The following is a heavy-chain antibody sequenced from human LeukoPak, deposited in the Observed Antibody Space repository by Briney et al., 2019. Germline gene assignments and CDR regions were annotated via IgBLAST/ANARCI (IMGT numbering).Heavy chain of an antibody. CDR2: IGFDVSRK. CDR3: ARERLENCHDDSCPDAFDI. V-gene: IGHV3-33*01. J-gene: IGHJ3*02. CDR1: GFSFSSYL. D-gene: IGHD2-15*01. Sequence: GTSLRLSCAASGFSFSSYLMHWVRQAPGKGLERLALIGFDVSRKYYGDSVKGRFTISRDNSKNTLYLQMNSLSDQDTAVYFCARERLENCHDDSCPDAFDIWGQGTMVTVSS.